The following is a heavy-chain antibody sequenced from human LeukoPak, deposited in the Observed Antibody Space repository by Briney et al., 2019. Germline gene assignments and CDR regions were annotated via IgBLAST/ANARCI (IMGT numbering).Heavy chain of an antibody. J-gene: IGHJ4*02. CDR3: ARGGTVYDILTGLDY. D-gene: IGHD3-9*01. Sequence: GASVKVSCKASGYTFTSYGINWVRQAPGQGLEWMGWISAYNGNTNYAQKLQGRVTMTTDTSTSTAYMELRSLRSDDTAVYYCARGGTVYDILTGLDYWGQGTLVTVSS. CDR1: GYTFTSYG. CDR2: ISAYNGNT. V-gene: IGHV1-18*01.